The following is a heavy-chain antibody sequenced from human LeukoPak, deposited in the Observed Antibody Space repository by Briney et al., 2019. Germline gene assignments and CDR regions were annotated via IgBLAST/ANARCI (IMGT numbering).Heavy chain of an antibody. D-gene: IGHD5-24*01. J-gene: IGHJ4*02. CDR1: GFTFSNYD. CDR3: ARGEEKATITALDS. CDR2: ISSSSSYI. V-gene: IGHV3-21*01. Sequence: PGGSLRLSCAASGFTFSNYDMHWVRQAPGKGLEWVSAISSSSSYIYYADSKKGRFTISRDNAENSLCLQMNSLRAVDTAVYFCARGEEKATITALDSWGQGTLVTVSS.